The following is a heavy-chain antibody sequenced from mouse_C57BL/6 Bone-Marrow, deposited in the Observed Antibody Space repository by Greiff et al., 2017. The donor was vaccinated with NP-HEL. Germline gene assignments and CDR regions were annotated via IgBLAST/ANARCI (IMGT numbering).Heavy chain of an antibody. CDR1: GYTFTNYW. V-gene: IGHV1-63*01. CDR2: IYPGGGYT. J-gene: IGHJ3*01. D-gene: IGHD3-2*02. Sequence: QVQLQQSGAELVRPGTSVKMSCKASGYTFTNYWIGWAKQRPGHGLEWIGDIYPGGGYTNYNEKFKGKATLTADKSSSTAYMQFSSLTSEDSAIYYCARGGRQLRQSWFDYWGQGTLVTVSA. CDR3: ARGGRQLRQSWFDY.